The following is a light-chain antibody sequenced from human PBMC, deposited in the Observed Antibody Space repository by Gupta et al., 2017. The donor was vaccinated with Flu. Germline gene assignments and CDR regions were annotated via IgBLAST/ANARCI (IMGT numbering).Light chain of an antibody. Sequence: DIQMTQSPFSLSASVGDRVTITCRASQNIRNYLNWYQQKPGKAPKLLIYTASTLQSGVPSRFSGSGSGTDFTLTISSRQPEDFATYYCQQSYSTLRGTFGQGTKLEIK. CDR1: QNIRNY. V-gene: IGKV1-39*01. J-gene: IGKJ2*01. CDR3: QQSYSTLRGT. CDR2: TAS.